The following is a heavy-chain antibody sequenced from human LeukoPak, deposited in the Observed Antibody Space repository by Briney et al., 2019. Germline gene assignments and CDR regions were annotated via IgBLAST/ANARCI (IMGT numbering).Heavy chain of an antibody. D-gene: IGHD3-3*01. CDR2: IYTSGST. CDR1: GGSISSGSYY. CDR3: ARIRITIFGVVIIERENWFDP. J-gene: IGHJ5*02. Sequence: SQTLSLTCTVSGGSISSGSYYWSWIRQPAGEGLEWIGRIYTSGSTNYNPSLKSRVTISVDTSKNQFSLKLSSVTAADTAVYYCARIRITIFGVVIIERENWFDPWGQGTLVTVSS. V-gene: IGHV4-61*02.